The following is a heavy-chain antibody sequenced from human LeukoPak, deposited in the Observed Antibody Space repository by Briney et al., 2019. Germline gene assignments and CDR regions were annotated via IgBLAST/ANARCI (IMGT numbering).Heavy chain of an antibody. J-gene: IGHJ5*02. V-gene: IGHV6-1*01. CDR2: TYYRSTWYN. Sequence: SQTLSLTFAISGDSVSSYSVTWNWIRQSPSRGLEWLGRTYYRSTWYNDYAVSVRGRITVNPDTSKNRFSLHLNSVTPEDTAVYYCARRLTQYDCFDPWGQGILVTVSS. D-gene: IGHD2-2*01. CDR1: GDSVSSYSVT. CDR3: ARRLTQYDCFDP.